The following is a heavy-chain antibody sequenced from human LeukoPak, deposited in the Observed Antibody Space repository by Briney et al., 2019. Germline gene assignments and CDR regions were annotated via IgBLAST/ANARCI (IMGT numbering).Heavy chain of an antibody. Sequence: PGGSLRLSCAASGFTFSSYSMNWVRQAPGKGLEWVSSISSSSSYIYYADSVKGRFTISRDNAKNSLYLQMNSLRAEDTAVYYCARDQGYCSSTSCSRYLYYYGMDVWGQGTTVTVSS. CDR1: GFTFSSYS. V-gene: IGHV3-21*01. J-gene: IGHJ6*02. CDR2: ISSSSSYI. D-gene: IGHD2-2*01. CDR3: ARDQGYCSSTSCSRYLYYYGMDV.